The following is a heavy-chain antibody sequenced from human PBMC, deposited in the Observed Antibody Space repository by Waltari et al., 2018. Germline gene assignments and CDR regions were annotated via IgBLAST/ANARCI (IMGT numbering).Heavy chain of an antibody. J-gene: IGHJ3*02. CDR1: GLTFSGYY. Sequence: EVQLVESGGGLVQPGGSLRLSCETPGLTFSGYYFHWVRQAPGKGLVWVSRINSDGTITKYADSVKGRFTISRDNARSTLYLQMNSLRVEDTAVYYCATGGYDFWTGYHKIWGQGTMVTVTS. V-gene: IGHV3-74*01. CDR3: ATGGYDFWTGYHKI. D-gene: IGHD3-3*01. CDR2: INSDGTIT.